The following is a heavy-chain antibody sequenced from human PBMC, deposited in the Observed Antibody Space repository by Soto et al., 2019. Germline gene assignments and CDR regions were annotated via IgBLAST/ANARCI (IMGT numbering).Heavy chain of an antibody. CDR1: GFTVSSNY. J-gene: IGHJ4*02. CDR2: IYSGGST. Sequence: EVQLVESGGGLVQPGGSLRLSCAASGFTVSSNYMSWVRQAPGKGLEWVSVIYSGGSTYYADSVKGRFTITRHNSKNTLYLQMNGLRAEDTAGYYCASTDVGRGGVDYWGQGTLVTGSS. D-gene: IGHD3-10*01. V-gene: IGHV3-53*04. CDR3: ASTDVGRGGVDY.